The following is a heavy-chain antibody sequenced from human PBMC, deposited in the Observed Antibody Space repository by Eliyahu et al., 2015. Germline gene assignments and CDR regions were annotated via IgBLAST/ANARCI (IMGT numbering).Heavy chain of an antibody. J-gene: IGHJ4*02. CDR2: ISGSGGST. CDR3: AKARPDSSGSYDY. D-gene: IGHD3-22*01. Sequence: EVQLLESGGGLVQPGGSLRLSCAAXGXTFSXYAMSWVRQAPGKGLEWVSAISGSGGSTYYADSVKGRFTISRDNSKNTLYLQMNSLRAEDTAVYYCAKARPDSSGSYDYWGQGTLVTVSS. V-gene: IGHV3-23*01. CDR1: GXTFSXYA.